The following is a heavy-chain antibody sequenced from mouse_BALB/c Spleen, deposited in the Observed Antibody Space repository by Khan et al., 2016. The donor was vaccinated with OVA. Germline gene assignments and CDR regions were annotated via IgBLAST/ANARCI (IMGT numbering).Heavy chain of an antibody. CDR1: GYKFTDYV. J-gene: IGHJ3*01. CDR3: ARSYDNDGAWFVC. D-gene: IGHD2-4*01. CDR2: IYPGSGTT. Sequence: QVQLQQPGPELVKPGASVKMSCKASGYKFTDYVISWVKQRTGQGLEWIGDIYPGSGTTYYIERFAGKATLTADKSSNTAYMQFRSLTSEDSAVFFCARSYDNDGAWFVCWGQGTLVTIS. V-gene: IGHV1-81*01.